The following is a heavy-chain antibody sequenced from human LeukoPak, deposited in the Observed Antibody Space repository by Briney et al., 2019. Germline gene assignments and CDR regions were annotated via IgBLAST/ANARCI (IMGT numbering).Heavy chain of an antibody. Sequence: GGSLRLSCAASGFTFSNSGMNGVRQAPGKGLEWVSFISLSSSYIYYADSVKGRFTISRDNAKNSLYLQMNSLRAEDTAVYYCARHETLDNWGQGTLVTVSS. CDR2: ISLSSSYI. J-gene: IGHJ4*02. V-gene: IGHV3-21*01. CDR3: ARHETLDN. CDR1: GFTFSNSG.